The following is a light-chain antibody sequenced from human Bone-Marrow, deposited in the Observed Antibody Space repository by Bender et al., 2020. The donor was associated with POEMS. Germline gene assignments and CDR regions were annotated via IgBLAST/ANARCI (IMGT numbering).Light chain of an antibody. V-gene: IGLV2-14*02. CDR3: TSYTSTSTQV. J-gene: IGLJ3*02. CDR1: FSDVGTYKF. Sequence: QSALTQPASVSGSPGQSITISCTGSFSDVGTYKFVSWYQQHPGKAPKLIIYEGTKRPSGVSNRFSGSKSGNTASLTISGLQAEDEADYYCTSYTSTSTQVFGGGTKLTVL. CDR2: EGT.